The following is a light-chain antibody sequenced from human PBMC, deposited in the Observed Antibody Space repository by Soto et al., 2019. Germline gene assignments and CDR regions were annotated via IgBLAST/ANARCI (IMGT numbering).Light chain of an antibody. V-gene: IGKV3-15*01. Sequence: EIVMTQSPATLSVSPGERATLSCRASPSVSSTLAWYQQKPVQAPRLLIYGASTRATGIPARFRGSGSGTESTPTISSLQSEDCAIDFGQQDNNWPPDRTFGPGTKVESK. CDR1: PSVSST. CDR3: QQDNNWPPDRT. J-gene: IGKJ1*01. CDR2: GAS.